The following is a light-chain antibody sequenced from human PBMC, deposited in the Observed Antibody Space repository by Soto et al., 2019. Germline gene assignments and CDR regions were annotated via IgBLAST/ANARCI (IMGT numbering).Light chain of an antibody. Sequence: IQMPQSPSPLSPPLGARFAISCLASQSITYRLAWYQQKPGKAPKLLIYDASILEGGVPSRFSGSGSGTDFTLTISSLQPEDFATYYCQQANSFPITFGQGTRLEIK. V-gene: IGKV1-12*01. CDR1: QSITYR. CDR2: DAS. CDR3: QQANSFPIT. J-gene: IGKJ5*01.